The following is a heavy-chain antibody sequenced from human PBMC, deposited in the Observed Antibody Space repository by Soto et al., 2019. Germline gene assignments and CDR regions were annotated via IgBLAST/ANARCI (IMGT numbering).Heavy chain of an antibody. J-gene: IGHJ4*02. CDR1: GGSISSGGYY. Sequence: SETLSLTCTVSGGSISSGGYYWSWIRQHPGKGLEWIGYIYYSGSTYYNPSLKSRVTISVDTSKNQFSLKLSSVTAADTAVYYCARSEVDTAMALDYWGQGTLVTVS. D-gene: IGHD5-18*01. V-gene: IGHV4-31*03. CDR2: IYYSGST. CDR3: ARSEVDTAMALDY.